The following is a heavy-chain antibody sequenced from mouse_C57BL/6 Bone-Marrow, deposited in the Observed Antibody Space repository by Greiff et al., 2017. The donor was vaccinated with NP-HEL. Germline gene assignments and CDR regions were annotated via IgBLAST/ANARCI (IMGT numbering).Heavy chain of an antibody. CDR2: INPNYGTT. Sequence: LVESGPELVKPGASVKISCKASGYSFTDYNMNWVKQSNGKSLEWIGVINPNYGTTSYNQKFKGKATLTVDQSSSTAYMQLNSLTSEDSAVYYCARGRAYYGSSPHTLYWGQGTTLTVSS. V-gene: IGHV1-39*01. D-gene: IGHD1-1*01. CDR1: GYSFTDYN. J-gene: IGHJ2*01. CDR3: ARGRAYYGSSPHTLY.